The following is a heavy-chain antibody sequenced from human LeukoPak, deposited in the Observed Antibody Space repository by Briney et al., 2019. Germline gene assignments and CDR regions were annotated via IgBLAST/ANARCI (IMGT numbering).Heavy chain of an antibody. CDR2: IYPGDSDT. Sequence: GDSLKISCKGSGYIFTTYWSGSVRQIPGKGLEWMGIIYPGDSDTRYSPPFQGQVTISADKSISTAYLQWSSLKASDTAMYYCARRSVAGPYYYYYYMDVWGKGTTVTVSS. V-gene: IGHV5-51*01. CDR3: ARRSVAGPYYYYYYMDV. D-gene: IGHD6-19*01. J-gene: IGHJ6*03. CDR1: GYIFTTYW.